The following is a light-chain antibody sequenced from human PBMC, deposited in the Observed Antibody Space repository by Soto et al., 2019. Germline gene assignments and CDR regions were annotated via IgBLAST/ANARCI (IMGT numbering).Light chain of an antibody. Sequence: EIVLTQSPGTLSLSPGEKVTLSCRASQSVSSSYFAWYQQKPGQSPRLLIYGASSRATGTPDRFSGSESGTDFTLTISRLEPEDVAVYYCQQYASSPYNFGQGTTLEIK. CDR3: QQYASSPYN. J-gene: IGKJ2*01. CDR1: QSVSSSY. V-gene: IGKV3-20*01. CDR2: GAS.